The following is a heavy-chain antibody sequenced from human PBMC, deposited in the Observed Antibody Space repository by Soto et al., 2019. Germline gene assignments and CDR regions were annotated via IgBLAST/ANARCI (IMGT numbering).Heavy chain of an antibody. Sequence: QMQLVQSGPEVKKPGTSVKVSCKASGFTFTSSAMQWVRQARGQRLEWIGWIVDGSGNTNYAQKFQERVTITRDMSTSSAYMVLSSLRSEDTAVYYCAAALEHGRILIDYWGQGTMVTVSS. J-gene: IGHJ4*02. V-gene: IGHV1-58*02. CDR3: AAALEHGRILIDY. CDR1: GFTFTSSA. CDR2: IVDGSGNT. D-gene: IGHD1-26*01.